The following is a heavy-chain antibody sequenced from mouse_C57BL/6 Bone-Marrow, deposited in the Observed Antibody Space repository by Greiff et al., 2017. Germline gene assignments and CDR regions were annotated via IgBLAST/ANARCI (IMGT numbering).Heavy chain of an antibody. J-gene: IGHJ2*01. CDR2: INPSNGGT. CDR3: ARLGYGSGYLGY. V-gene: IGHV1-53*01. D-gene: IGHD1-1*01. Sequence: QVQLQQPGTDLVKPGASVKLSCTASGYTFTSYWMHWVKQRPGQGLEWIGNINPSNGGTNYTEKFKSKATLTVDKSSSTAYMQLSSLTSEDSAVYYCARLGYGSGYLGYWGQGTTLTVAS. CDR1: GYTFTSYW.